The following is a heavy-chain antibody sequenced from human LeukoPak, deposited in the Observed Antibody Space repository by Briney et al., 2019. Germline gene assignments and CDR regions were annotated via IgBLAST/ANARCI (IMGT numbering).Heavy chain of an antibody. Sequence: GGSLRLSCAASGFTFDDYGMSWVRQAPGKGLEWVSVIYSGGSTYYADSVKGRFTISRDNSKNTLYLQMNSLRAEDTAVYYCARDRNYYDSSGYYPLTRNDAFDIWGQGTMVTVSS. CDR2: IYSGGST. D-gene: IGHD3-22*01. V-gene: IGHV3-53*01. CDR1: GFTFDDYG. J-gene: IGHJ3*02. CDR3: ARDRNYYDSSGYYPLTRNDAFDI.